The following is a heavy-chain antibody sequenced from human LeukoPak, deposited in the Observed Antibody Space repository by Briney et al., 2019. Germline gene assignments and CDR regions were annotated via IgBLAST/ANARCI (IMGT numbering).Heavy chain of an antibody. CDR2: VYYSGST. J-gene: IGHJ4*02. Sequence: SETLSLTCTVSGGSISSYYWSWIRQPPGKGLEWIGYVYYSGSTNYNPSLKRRVTISVDTSKNQFSLKLSSVTAADTAVYYCAGHSSSSGYWGQGTLVTVSS. V-gene: IGHV4-59*01. CDR1: GGSISSYY. D-gene: IGHD6-6*01. CDR3: AGHSSSSGY.